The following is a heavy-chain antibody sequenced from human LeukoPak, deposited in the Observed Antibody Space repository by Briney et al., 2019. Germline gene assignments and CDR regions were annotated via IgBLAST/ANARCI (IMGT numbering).Heavy chain of an antibody. CDR3: ARDRRGYSAYDGEGFDY. V-gene: IGHV1-18*04. D-gene: IGHD5-12*01. J-gene: IGHJ4*02. CDR1: GYILANYG. CDR2: ISADNHNT. Sequence: ASVKVSCKASGYILANYGFSWVRQAPRQGLEWMGWISADNHNTKYAQKFQDRVTMTDDRSTSTVYMELRSLRSDDTAVYYCARDRRGYSAYDGEGFDYWGQGTLVTVSS.